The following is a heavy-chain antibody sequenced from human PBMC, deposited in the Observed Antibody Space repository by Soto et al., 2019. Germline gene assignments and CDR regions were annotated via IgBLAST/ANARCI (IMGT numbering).Heavy chain of an antibody. CDR3: AGPPELTRIYYYYGMDV. CDR2: IIPIFGTA. V-gene: IGHV1-69*12. CDR1: GGTFSSYA. Sequence: QVQLVQSGAEVKKPGSSVKVSCKASGGTFSSYAISWVRQAPGQGLEWMGGIIPIFGTANYAQKFQGRVTFTADXSXSXXYMELSSLRSEDTAVYYCAGPPELTRIYYYYGMDVWGQGTTVSVSS. D-gene: IGHD1-7*01. J-gene: IGHJ6*02.